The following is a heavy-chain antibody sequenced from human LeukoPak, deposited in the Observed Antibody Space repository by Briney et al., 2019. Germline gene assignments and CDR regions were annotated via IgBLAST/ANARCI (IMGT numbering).Heavy chain of an antibody. CDR2: VYRTGTT. V-gene: IGHV4-30-2*01. D-gene: IGHD2-2*01. CDR3: ARTWVPTALSAGYMDV. CDR1: GGSFSGAGYH. Sequence: MSSQTLSLTCTVSGGSFSGAGYHWGWIRQPPGKGLEGVGYVYRTGTTDYNPSLKSRVTISLDGSKNQFSLTLTSMTAADTAVYYCARTWVPTALSAGYMDVWGKGTTVTVSS. J-gene: IGHJ6*03.